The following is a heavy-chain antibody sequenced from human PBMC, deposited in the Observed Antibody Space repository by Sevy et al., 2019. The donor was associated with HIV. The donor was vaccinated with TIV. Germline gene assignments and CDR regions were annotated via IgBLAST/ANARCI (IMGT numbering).Heavy chain of an antibody. CDR2: INPNSGGT. J-gene: IGHJ4*02. Sequence: ASVKVSCKASGYTFTGYYMHWVRQAPGQGLEWMGWINPNSGGTNYAQKFQGRVTMTRDTSISTAYMELSRLRSDDTAVYDCARDWGGQWLAHFDYWGQGTLVTVSS. CDR1: GYTFTGYY. V-gene: IGHV1-2*02. CDR3: ARDWGGQWLAHFDY. D-gene: IGHD6-19*01.